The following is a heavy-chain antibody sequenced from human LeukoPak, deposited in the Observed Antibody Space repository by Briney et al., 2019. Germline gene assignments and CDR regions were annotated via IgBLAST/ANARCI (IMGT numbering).Heavy chain of an antibody. CDR3: ARGGVTMIRLRASGLYFDY. CDR1: GGSISSYY. J-gene: IGHJ4*02. V-gene: IGHV4-59*12. CDR2: IYYSGST. D-gene: IGHD3-10*01. Sequence: SETLSLTCTVFGGSISSYYWSWIRQPPGKGLEWIGYIYYSGSTNYNPSLKSRVTISVDTSKNQFSLQLNSVTPEDTAVYYCARGGVTMIRLRASGLYFDYWGQGTLVTVSS.